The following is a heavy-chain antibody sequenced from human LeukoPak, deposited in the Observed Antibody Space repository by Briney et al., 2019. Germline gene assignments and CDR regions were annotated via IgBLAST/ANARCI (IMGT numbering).Heavy chain of an antibody. V-gene: IGHV3-21*01. D-gene: IGHD2-21*01. CDR3: ARGDWDSSFDY. CDR1: GFTFSTYG. J-gene: IGHJ4*02. CDR2: ISSSSSYI. Sequence: GGSLRLSCAASGFTFSTYGMHWVRQAPGKGLEWVSSISSSSSYIYYADSVKGRVTISRDNAKNSLYLQMNSLRAEDTAVYYCARGDWDSSFDYWGQGTLVTVSS.